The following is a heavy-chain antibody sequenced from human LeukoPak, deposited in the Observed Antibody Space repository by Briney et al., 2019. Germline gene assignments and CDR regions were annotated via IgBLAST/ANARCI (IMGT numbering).Heavy chain of an antibody. CDR2: ISGSGGGT. D-gene: IGHD3-10*01. CDR3: ARYYYGSGNYRKFDY. Sequence: QPGGSLRLSCAASGFTFSSYAMSWVRQAPGKGLEWVSAISGSGGGTYYADSVKGRFTISRDNSKNTLYLQMNSLRAVDTAVYYCARYYYGSGNYRKFDYWGQGTLVTVSS. J-gene: IGHJ4*02. V-gene: IGHV3-23*01. CDR1: GFTFSSYA.